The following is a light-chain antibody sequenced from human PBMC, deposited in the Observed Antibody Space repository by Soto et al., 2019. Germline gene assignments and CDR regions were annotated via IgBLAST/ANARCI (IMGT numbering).Light chain of an antibody. CDR3: SSYTSSSTLV. J-gene: IGLJ1*01. CDR2: EVS. CDR1: SXDVGGYNY. V-gene: IGLV2-14*01. Sequence: QSALTQPVSVSGSPGQSITISCTGTSXDVGGYNYVSWYQQHPGKAPKLMIYEVSNRPSGVSNRFSGSKSGNTASLTSSGLQAEDEADYYCSSYTSSSTLVFGTGTKVTVL.